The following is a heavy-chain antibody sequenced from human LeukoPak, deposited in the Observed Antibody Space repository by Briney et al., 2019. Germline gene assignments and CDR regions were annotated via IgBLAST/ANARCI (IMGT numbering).Heavy chain of an antibody. CDR3: AKDSHIAAAGRGLNAFDI. V-gene: IGHV1-69*04. J-gene: IGHJ3*02. D-gene: IGHD6-13*01. CDR2: IIPILGIA. Sequence: GASVKVSCKASGGTFSSYAISWVRQAPGQGLEWMGRIIPILGIANYAQKFQGRVTITADKSTSTAYMELSSLRSEDTAVYYCAKDSHIAAAGRGLNAFDIWGQGTMVTVSS. CDR1: GGTFSSYA.